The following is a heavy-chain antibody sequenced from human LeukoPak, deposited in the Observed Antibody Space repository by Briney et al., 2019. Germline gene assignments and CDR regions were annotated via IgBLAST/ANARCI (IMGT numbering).Heavy chain of an antibody. CDR3: ARDGIVGATDAFDI. J-gene: IGHJ3*02. CDR1: GYTFTGYY. CDR2: INPSSGGT. V-gene: IGHV1-2*02. D-gene: IGHD1-26*01. Sequence: VASVKVSCKASGYTFTGYYMHWVRQAPGQGLEWMGWINPSSGGTNYAQKFQGRATMTRDTSISTAYMELSRLRSDDTAVYYCARDGIVGATDAFDIWGQGAMVTVSS.